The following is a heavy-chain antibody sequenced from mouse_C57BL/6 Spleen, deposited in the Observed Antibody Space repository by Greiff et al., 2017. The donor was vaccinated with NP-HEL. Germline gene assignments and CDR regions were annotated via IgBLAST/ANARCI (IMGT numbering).Heavy chain of an antibody. J-gene: IGHJ2*01. D-gene: IGHD2-1*01. CDR1: GYTFTSYW. CDR3: ARSARPIYYGNYDY. V-gene: IGHV1-69*01. CDR2: IDPSDSYT. Sequence: QVQLQQSGAELVMPGASVKLSCKASGYTFTSYWMHWVKQRPGQGLEWIGEIDPSDSYTNYNKKFKGKSTLTVDKSSSTAYMQLSSLTSEDSAVYYCARSARPIYYGNYDYWGQGTTLTVSS.